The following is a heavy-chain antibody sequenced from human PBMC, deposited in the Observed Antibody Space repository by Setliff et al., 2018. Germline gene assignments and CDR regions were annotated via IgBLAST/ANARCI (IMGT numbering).Heavy chain of an antibody. Sequence: ASVKVSCKASGYIFTSYGISWVRQAPGQGLEWMGWISSYNGKTNYAQKLQGRVTMTTDTSTSTAYMELRSLRSDDTAVYYCARDLDYQYYYETSGRDAFDICGLGTMVTVSS. CDR1: GYIFTSYG. CDR3: ARDLDYQYYYETSGRDAFDI. J-gene: IGHJ3*02. D-gene: IGHD3-22*01. V-gene: IGHV1-18*01. CDR2: ISSYNGKT.